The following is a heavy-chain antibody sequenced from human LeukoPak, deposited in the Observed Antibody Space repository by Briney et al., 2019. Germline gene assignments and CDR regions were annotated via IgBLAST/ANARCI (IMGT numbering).Heavy chain of an antibody. D-gene: IGHD1-1*01. J-gene: IGHJ5*02. Sequence: ASVKVSCQASGYSFTGYYMHWVRQAPGQGLEWMGWINPNSGGTNYAQKFQGRVTMTRDTSISTAYMELSRLRSDDTAVYYCAREETSPYTNNWFDPWGQGTLVTVSS. CDR3: AREETSPYTNNWFDP. CDR1: GYSFTGYY. CDR2: INPNSGGT. V-gene: IGHV1-2*02.